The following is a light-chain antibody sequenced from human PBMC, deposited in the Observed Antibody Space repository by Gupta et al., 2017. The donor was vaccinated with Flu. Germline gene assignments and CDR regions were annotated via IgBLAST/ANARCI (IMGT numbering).Light chain of an antibody. J-gene: IGKJ2*01. CDR1: QTINNY. Sequence: DIQMTQSPASLSASVGDRVTITCRASQTINNYLNWYQQKPGKAPKLLVYAASRLQSGVPSRFSGSGSGTDFTRTISSLQPEDFETYYCQQMDTFGQGTKLEI. V-gene: IGKV1-39*01. CDR2: AAS. CDR3: QQMDT.